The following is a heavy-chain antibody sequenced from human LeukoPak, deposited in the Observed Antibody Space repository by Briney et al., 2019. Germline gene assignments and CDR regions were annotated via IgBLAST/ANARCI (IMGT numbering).Heavy chain of an antibody. V-gene: IGHV4-34*01. Sequence: SETLSLTCAVYGGSFSGYYWSWIRQPPGKGLEWIGEINHSGSTNYNPSLKSRVTISVDTSKNQFSLKLSSVTAADTAVYYCARGPLSRGGATGYWGQGTLVTVSS. CDR1: GGSFSGYY. CDR2: INHSGST. J-gene: IGHJ4*02. D-gene: IGHD1-26*01. CDR3: ARGPLSRGGATGY.